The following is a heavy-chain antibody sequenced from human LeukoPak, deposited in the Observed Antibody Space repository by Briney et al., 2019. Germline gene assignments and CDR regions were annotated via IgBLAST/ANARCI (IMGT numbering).Heavy chain of an antibody. CDR1: GYTFTGNY. V-gene: IGHV1-2*06. D-gene: IGHD2-2*01. Sequence: ASVKVSCKASGYTFTGNYMHWVRQAPGQGLEWMGRINPNSGGTSYAQKFQGRVTMTRDTSISTAYMELSRLRSDDTAVYYCARADCSSTSCLNAFDIWGQGTMVTVSS. CDR3: ARADCSSTSCLNAFDI. CDR2: INPNSGGT. J-gene: IGHJ3*02.